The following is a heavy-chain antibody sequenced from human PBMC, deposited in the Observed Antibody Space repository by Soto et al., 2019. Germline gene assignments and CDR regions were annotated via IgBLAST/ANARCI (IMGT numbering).Heavy chain of an antibody. V-gene: IGHV3-23*01. CDR2: IYGDGSGT. Sequence: LRLSCAASGFTFSTYSMNWVRQSPGKGLEWVSGIYGDGSGTFYAGSVKGRFTISRDNAKNSLYLQMNSLRAEDTAVYYCARSLDGHYYGSGSSWGQGTMVTVSS. D-gene: IGHD3-10*01. J-gene: IGHJ3*01. CDR3: ARSLDGHYYGSGSS. CDR1: GFTFSTYS.